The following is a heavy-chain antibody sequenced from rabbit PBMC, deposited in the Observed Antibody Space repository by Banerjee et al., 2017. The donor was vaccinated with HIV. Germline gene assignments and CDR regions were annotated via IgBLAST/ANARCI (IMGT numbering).Heavy chain of an antibody. D-gene: IGHD6-1*01. Sequence: QSLEESGGDLVKPGASLTLTCTASGFSFSSSYYMCWVRQAPGKGLEWIACIYAGSSGSTYYASWAKGRFTISKTSSTTVTLQMTSLTAADTATYFCARGYTYGYAGPGDLWGQGTLVTVS. CDR3: ARGYTYGYAGPGDL. CDR2: IYAGSSGST. J-gene: IGHJ4*01. CDR1: GFSFSSSYY. V-gene: IGHV1S40*01.